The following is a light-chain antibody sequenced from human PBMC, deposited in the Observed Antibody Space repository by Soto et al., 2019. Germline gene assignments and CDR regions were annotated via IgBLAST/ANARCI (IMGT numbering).Light chain of an antibody. CDR2: EVN. V-gene: IGLV2-8*01. Sequence: QSALTQPPSASGSPGQSVTISCTGSSSDVGAYSYVSWYQQHPGKAPKLIIYEVNKRPSGVPDRFSGSKSGNTASLTVSGLHTEDEADYDCKSYAGSNSVVFGGGTKLTVL. CDR3: KSYAGSNSVV. J-gene: IGLJ2*01. CDR1: SSDVGAYSY.